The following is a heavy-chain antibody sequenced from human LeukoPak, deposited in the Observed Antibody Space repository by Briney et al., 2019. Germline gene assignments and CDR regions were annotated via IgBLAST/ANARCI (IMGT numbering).Heavy chain of an antibody. D-gene: IGHD3-10*01. Sequence: SETLSLTCRVAGVSISSGSNYWGWIRQPPGKTLEWIGSIYSSGSTYYNSSLKSRVIILIDTAKNHFSLNLSSVTAADTAVYYCARSDGYGLVGIWGQGTMVTVSS. CDR3: ARSDGYGLVGI. J-gene: IGHJ3*02. CDR2: IYSSGST. V-gene: IGHV4-39*07. CDR1: GVSISSGSNY.